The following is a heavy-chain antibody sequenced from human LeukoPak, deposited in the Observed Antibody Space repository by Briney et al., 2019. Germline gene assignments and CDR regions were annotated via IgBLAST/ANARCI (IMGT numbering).Heavy chain of an antibody. CDR1: DFTFSNYW. Sequence: GGSLRLSCAASDFTFSNYWMSWVRQAPGKGLEWVANIKEDGSEKKYVDSVKGRFTISRDNAKNSLYLQMNSLRAEDTAVYYCAREAFQYSSENWFDPWGQGTLVTVSS. CDR3: AREAFQYSSENWFDP. J-gene: IGHJ5*02. CDR2: IKEDGSEK. V-gene: IGHV3-7*01. D-gene: IGHD6-25*01.